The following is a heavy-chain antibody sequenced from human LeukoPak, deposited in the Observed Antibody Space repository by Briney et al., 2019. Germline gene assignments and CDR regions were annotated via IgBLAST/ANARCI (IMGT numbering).Heavy chain of an antibody. CDR1: GGSISSSSYY. J-gene: IGHJ5*02. D-gene: IGHD3-9*01. Sequence: PSETLSLTCTVSGGSISSSSYYWGWIRQPPGKGLEWIGSIYYSGSTYYNPSLKSRVTISVDTSKNQSSLKLSSVTAADTAVYYCARHAVAASLTGYYWHWFDPWGQGTLVTVSS. V-gene: IGHV4-39*01. CDR2: IYYSGST. CDR3: ARHAVAASLTGYYWHWFDP.